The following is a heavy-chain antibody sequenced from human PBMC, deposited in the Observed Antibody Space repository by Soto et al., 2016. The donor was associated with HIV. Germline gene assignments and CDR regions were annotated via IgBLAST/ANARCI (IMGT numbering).Heavy chain of an antibody. J-gene: IGHJ4*02. CDR2: ISGSGGST. D-gene: IGHD3-3*01. V-gene: IGHV3-23*01. CDR3: AKTVSITIFGVASLRGPYYFDY. Sequence: EVQLLESGGGLVQPGGSLRLSCAASGFTFSSYAMSWVRQAPGKGLEWVSAISGSGGSTYYADSVKGRFTISRDNSKNTLYLQMNSLRAEDTAVYYCAKTVSITIFGVASLRGPYYFDYWGQGTLVTVSS. CDR1: GFTFSSYA.